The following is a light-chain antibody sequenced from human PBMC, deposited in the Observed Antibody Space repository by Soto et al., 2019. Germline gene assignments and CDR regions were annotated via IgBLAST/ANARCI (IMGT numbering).Light chain of an antibody. Sequence: EIVMTQSPATLSVSPGERATLSCRASQSVRRNLAWYQQRPGQPPRLLIYGTYTRATDIPARFSGSGSGTEFTLTISSLQSEDFAVYYCQQYKNWPAITFGQGTRLEIK. CDR3: QQYKNWPAIT. CDR1: QSVRRN. J-gene: IGKJ5*01. CDR2: GTY. V-gene: IGKV3D-15*01.